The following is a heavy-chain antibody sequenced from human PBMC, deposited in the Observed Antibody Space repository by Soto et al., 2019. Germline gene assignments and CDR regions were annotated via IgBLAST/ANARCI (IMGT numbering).Heavy chain of an antibody. CDR3: ARSRSMGDWSSSETAEAYGMDV. J-gene: IGHJ6*02. Sequence: QVQLVQSGAEVKKPGASVKVSCQTSGYTFTSYYIHWVRQAPGQGLAWMGIINPSGGYTKYSKKFYDMVIMARVAATNVVFMERSSLSSEDTAVYFGARSRSMGDWSSSETAEAYGMDVWGQGTSVSVSS. CDR1: GYTFTSYY. V-gene: IGHV1-46*01. D-gene: IGHD2-2*01. CDR2: INPSGGYT.